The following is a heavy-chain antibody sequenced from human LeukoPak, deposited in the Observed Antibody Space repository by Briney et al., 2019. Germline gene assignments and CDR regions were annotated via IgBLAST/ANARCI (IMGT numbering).Heavy chain of an antibody. CDR3: AKDWKLRAATGPWYMDV. D-gene: IGHD6-13*01. CDR1: GFTVSSNY. Sequence: PGGSLRLSCAASGFTVSSNYMSWVRQAPGKGLEWVSVIYSGGSTYYADSVKGRFTISRDNAKNSLYLQMNSLRAEDTAVYYCAKDWKLRAATGPWYMDVWGKGTTLTVSS. V-gene: IGHV3-66*01. CDR2: IYSGGST. J-gene: IGHJ6*03.